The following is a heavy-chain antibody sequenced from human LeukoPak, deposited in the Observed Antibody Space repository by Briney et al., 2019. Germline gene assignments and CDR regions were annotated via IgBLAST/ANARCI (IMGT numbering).Heavy chain of an antibody. CDR1: GFTFSGYS. CDR3: AKDRTTLENWFDP. D-gene: IGHD2/OR15-2a*01. Sequence: GGSLRLSCTASGFTFSGYSMNWIRQAPGKGLEWVSAISGSGVSTYYADSVKGRFTISRDNSKNTLYLQMNSLRAEDTAVYYCAKDRTTLENWFDPWGQGTLVTVSS. J-gene: IGHJ5*02. V-gene: IGHV3-23*01. CDR2: ISGSGVST.